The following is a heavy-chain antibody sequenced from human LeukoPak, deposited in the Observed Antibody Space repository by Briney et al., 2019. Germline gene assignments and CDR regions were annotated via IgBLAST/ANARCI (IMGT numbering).Heavy chain of an antibody. CDR2: INPNSGGT. J-gene: IGHJ6*02. CDR3: AKEDYDFWSGYHAPYYYYGMDV. Sequence: ASVKVSCKTSGYTFTGYYMNWVRQAPGQGLEWMGWINPNSGGTNYAQKFKGRFTISRDNSKNTLYLQMNSLRAEDTAVYYCAKEDYDFWSGYHAPYYYYGMDVWGQGTTVTVSS. V-gene: IGHV1-2*02. CDR1: GYTFTGYY. D-gene: IGHD3-3*01.